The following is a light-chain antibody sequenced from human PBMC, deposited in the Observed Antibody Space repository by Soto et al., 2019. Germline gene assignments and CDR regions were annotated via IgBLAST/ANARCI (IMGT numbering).Light chain of an antibody. V-gene: IGKV3-15*01. CDR3: QQYNSWTLT. Sequence: EIVLTQSPATLSVSPGEGVTLSYRARQSVSTNVAWYPQKPGQAPRLLIYGASTRATGIPARISGSGSGTEFTLTISSLQSEDFEVDDCQQYNSWTLTFGGGTQVDIK. CDR2: GAS. CDR1: QSVSTN. J-gene: IGKJ4*01.